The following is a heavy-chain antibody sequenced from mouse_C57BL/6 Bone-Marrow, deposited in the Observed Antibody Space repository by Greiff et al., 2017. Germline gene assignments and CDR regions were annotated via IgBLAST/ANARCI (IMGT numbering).Heavy chain of an antibody. J-gene: IGHJ4*01. CDR3: ARRRVALYYAMDY. CDR2: ISSGSSTI. Sequence: EVKLVESGGGLVKPGGSLKLSCAASGFTFSDYGMHWVRQAPEKGLEWVAYISSGSSTIYYADTVKGRFTISRDNAKNTLFLQMTSLRSEDTAMYYCARRRVALYYAMDYWGQGTSVTVSS. CDR1: GFTFSDYG. D-gene: IGHD1-1*01. V-gene: IGHV5-17*01.